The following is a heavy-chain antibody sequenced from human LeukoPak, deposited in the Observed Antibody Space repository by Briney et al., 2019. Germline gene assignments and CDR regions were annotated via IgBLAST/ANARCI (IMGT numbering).Heavy chain of an antibody. J-gene: IGHJ6*02. CDR1: GGSISSSSYY. Sequence: SETLSLTCTVSGGSISSSSYYWGWFRQPPGKGLEWIGSIYSSGSTYYSPSLKSRVTISVDTSKNQFSLNLSSATAADTAVYYCARHGQWLIRMDVWGQGTTVTVSS. CDR2: IYSSGST. CDR3: ARHGQWLIRMDV. V-gene: IGHV4-39*01. D-gene: IGHD3-22*01.